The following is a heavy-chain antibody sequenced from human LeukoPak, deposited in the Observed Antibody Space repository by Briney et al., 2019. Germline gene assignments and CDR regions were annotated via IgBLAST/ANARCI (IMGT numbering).Heavy chain of an antibody. V-gene: IGHV4-59*01. D-gene: IGHD3-22*01. Sequence: PSETLSLTCTVSGDSISRYYWSWVRQSPGKGLEWIGYVHYSGTISYNPFLQSRITMSVDTSKNQFSLRLSSVTAADTAVYYCARVKYYYDGSAYSAFYYFDYWGQGTLVTVSS. CDR2: VHYSGTI. J-gene: IGHJ4*02. CDR3: ARVKYYYDGSAYSAFYYFDY. CDR1: GDSISRYY.